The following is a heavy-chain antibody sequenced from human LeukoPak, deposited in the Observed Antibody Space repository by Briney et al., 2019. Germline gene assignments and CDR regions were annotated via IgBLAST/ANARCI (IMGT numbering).Heavy chain of an antibody. D-gene: IGHD3-3*01. CDR2: ISSSSSYI. Sequence: GVSLRLSCAASGFTFSSYSMNWVRQAPGKGLEWVSSISSSSSYIYYADSVKGRFTISRDNAKNSLYLQMNSLRAEDTAVYYCARGFVFGVVPQYWGQGTLVTVSS. J-gene: IGHJ4*02. CDR3: ARGFVFGVVPQY. V-gene: IGHV3-21*01. CDR1: GFTFSSYS.